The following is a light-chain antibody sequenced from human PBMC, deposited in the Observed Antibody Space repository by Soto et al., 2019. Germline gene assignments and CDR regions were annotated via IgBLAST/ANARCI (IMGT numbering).Light chain of an antibody. J-gene: IGLJ1*01. CDR2: DVT. V-gene: IGLV2-11*01. CDR1: SSDVGAYSY. Sequence: QSVLTHPRSVSWSPGQSVTISCTGTSSDVGAYSYVSWYQQHPGKAPKLMIYDVTKRPSGVPDRFSGSKSGNTASLTNSGLQAEDEADYYCCSYAGSPTLYVFGTGTKVTVL. CDR3: CSYAGSPTLYV.